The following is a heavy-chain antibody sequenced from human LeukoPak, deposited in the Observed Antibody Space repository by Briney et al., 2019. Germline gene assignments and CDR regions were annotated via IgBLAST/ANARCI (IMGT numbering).Heavy chain of an antibody. CDR2: IYYSGST. D-gene: IGHD1-14*01. J-gene: IGHJ4*02. CDR3: ARAEIRFPFDY. V-gene: IGHV4-39*01. Sequence: PSETLSLTCTVSGGSISSSSYYWGWIRQPPGKGLEWIGSIYYSGSTYYNPSLKSRVTISVDTSKNQFSLKLSSVTAADTAVYYCARAEIRFPFDYWGQGTLVTVSS. CDR1: GGSISSSSYY.